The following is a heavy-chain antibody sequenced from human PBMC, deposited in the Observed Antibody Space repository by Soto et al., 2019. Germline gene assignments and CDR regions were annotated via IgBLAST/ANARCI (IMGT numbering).Heavy chain of an antibody. Sequence: VASVKVSCKTSGYTFISYGLHWVRQAPGQRLEWMGWINSGDGNTKYSPKFQGRVNITRDTSARTVHMELSSLRSGDTAVYYCARDQTYYYDSSGRNWFDPWGQGTLVTVSS. J-gene: IGHJ5*02. CDR3: ARDQTYYYDSSGRNWFDP. CDR2: INSGDGNT. V-gene: IGHV1-3*04. D-gene: IGHD3-22*01. CDR1: GYTFISYG.